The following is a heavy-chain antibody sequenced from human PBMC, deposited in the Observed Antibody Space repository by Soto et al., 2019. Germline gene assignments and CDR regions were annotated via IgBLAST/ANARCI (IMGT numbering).Heavy chain of an antibody. CDR3: ARPYCSSTICYSWFDP. Sequence: ASVKVSCKASGYTFTGYYMHWVRQAPGQGLEWMGWINPSSGGTNYAQKFQGRVTMTRDTSISTAYMELSRLRSDDTAVYYCARPYCSSTICYSWFDPWGQGTLVTVSS. D-gene: IGHD2-2*01. CDR1: GYTFTGYY. J-gene: IGHJ5*02. CDR2: INPSSGGT. V-gene: IGHV1-2*02.